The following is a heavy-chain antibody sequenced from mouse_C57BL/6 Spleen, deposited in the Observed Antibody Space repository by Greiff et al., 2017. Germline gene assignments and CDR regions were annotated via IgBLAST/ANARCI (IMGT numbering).Heavy chain of an antibody. D-gene: IGHD2-2*01. Sequence: VQLQQSGPELVKPGASVKISCKASGYAFSSSWMNWVKQRPGKGLEWIGRIYPGDGDTNYNGKFKGKATLTADKSSSTAYMQLSSLTSEDSAVYFCARAGFPAWFAYWGPGTLVTVSA. V-gene: IGHV1-82*01. CDR2: IYPGDGDT. CDR3: ARAGFPAWFAY. J-gene: IGHJ3*01. CDR1: GYAFSSSW.